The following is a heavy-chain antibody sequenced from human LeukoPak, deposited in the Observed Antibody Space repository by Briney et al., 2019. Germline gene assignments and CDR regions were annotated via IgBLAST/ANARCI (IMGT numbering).Heavy chain of an antibody. J-gene: IGHJ6*02. CDR2: ISSSSSYI. CDR3: ARDGYKYCSGGSCYPWGYYYYGMDV. D-gene: IGHD2-15*01. V-gene: IGHV3-21*01. CDR1: GFTFSSYS. Sequence: GWSLRLSCAASGFTFSSYSMNWVRQAPGKGLEWVSSISSSSSYIYYADSVKGRFTISRDNAKNSLYLQMNSLRAEDTAVYYCARDGYKYCSGGSCYPWGYYYYGMDVWGQGTTVTVSS.